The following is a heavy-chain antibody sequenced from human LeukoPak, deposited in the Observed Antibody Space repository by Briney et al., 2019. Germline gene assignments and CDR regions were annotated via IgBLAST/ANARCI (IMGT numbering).Heavy chain of an antibody. D-gene: IGHD4-23*01. J-gene: IGHJ4*02. Sequence: GGSLRLSCAASGFTFSTYYMSWVRQAPGKGLEWVSSISTSSSYIYYADSVKGRFTISRDNAKNSLYLQMNSLRAEDTAVYYCARVDYGGNLNLDYWGQGTLVTVSS. CDR3: ARVDYGGNLNLDY. CDR2: ISTSSSYI. CDR1: GFTFSTYY. V-gene: IGHV3-21*01.